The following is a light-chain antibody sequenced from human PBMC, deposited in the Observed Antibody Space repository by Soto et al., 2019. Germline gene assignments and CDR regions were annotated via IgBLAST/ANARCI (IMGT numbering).Light chain of an antibody. CDR2: ANT. J-gene: IGLJ2*01. CDR3: QSYNITESGFVI. Sequence: QSVLTQPPSVSGAPGQRVTISCTGSSSNIGAGYDIHWYQQLPGTAPKLLIHANTNRPSGVPDPLSAANSGTSASRAVTALRGEDEADYYWQSYNITESGFVIFAGETKLTVL. CDR1: SSNIGAGYD. V-gene: IGLV1-40*01.